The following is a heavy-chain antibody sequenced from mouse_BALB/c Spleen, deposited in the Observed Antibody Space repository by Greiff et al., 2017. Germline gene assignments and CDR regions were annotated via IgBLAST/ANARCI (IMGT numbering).Heavy chain of an antibody. CDR3: ARAFDGAWFAY. CDR1: GFTFSDYY. V-gene: IGHV5-4*02. J-gene: IGHJ3*01. Sequence: EVKVEESGGGLVKPGGSLKLSCAASGFTFSDYYMYWVRQTPEKRLEWVATISDGGSYTYYPDSVKGRFTISRDNAKNNLYLQMSSLKSEDTAMYYCARAFDGAWFAYWGQGTLVTVSA. CDR2: ISDGGSYT.